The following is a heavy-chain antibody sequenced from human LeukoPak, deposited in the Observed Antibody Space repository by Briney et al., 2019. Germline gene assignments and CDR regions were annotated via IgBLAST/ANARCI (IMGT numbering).Heavy chain of an antibody. V-gene: IGHV1-8*01. CDR3: ARDPDFWSGTAFDI. Sequence: ASVKVSCKASGYTFTSYDINWVRQATGQGLEWMGWMDPNSGNTGYAQKFQGRVTMTRNTSISTAYMELSSLRSEDTAVYYCARDPDFWSGTAFDIWGQGTMVTVSS. CDR1: GYTFTSYD. J-gene: IGHJ3*02. CDR2: MDPNSGNT. D-gene: IGHD3-3*01.